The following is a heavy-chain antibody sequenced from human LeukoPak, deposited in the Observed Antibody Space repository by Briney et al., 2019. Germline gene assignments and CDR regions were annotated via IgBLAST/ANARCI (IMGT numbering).Heavy chain of an antibody. J-gene: IGHJ4*02. Sequence: PGGSLRLSCAASGFTFSRYSMNWVRQAPGKGLEWVSYIGSRSATIHYADPVKGRFSISRDNAKNSLYLQMNNLRDEDTAVYYCARGRTEFDFWGQGTLVTVSS. CDR2: IGSRSATI. D-gene: IGHD1-1*01. CDR1: GFTFSRYS. V-gene: IGHV3-48*02. CDR3: ARGRTEFDF.